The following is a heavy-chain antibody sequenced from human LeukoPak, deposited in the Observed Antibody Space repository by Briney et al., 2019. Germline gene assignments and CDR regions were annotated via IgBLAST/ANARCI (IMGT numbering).Heavy chain of an antibody. Sequence: SETLSLTCTVSGGSISSYYWSWIRQPPGKGLEWIGSIYYSGSTNYNPSLKSRVTISVDTSKNQFSLKLSSVTAADTAVYYCARGGTYDWFDPWGQGTLVTVSS. CDR1: GGSISSYY. CDR2: IYYSGST. D-gene: IGHD2-15*01. V-gene: IGHV4-59*01. J-gene: IGHJ5*02. CDR3: ARGGTYDWFDP.